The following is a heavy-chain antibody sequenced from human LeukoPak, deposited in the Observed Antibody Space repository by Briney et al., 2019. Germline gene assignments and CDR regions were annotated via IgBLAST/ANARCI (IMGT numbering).Heavy chain of an antibody. J-gene: IGHJ4*02. Sequence: GGSLRLSCAASGFSFSDYLMDWVRQAPGKGLEWVAVIWYDGSNKYYADSVKGRFTISRDNSKNTLYLQMNSLRAEDTAVYYCARGNPQIDYTLDYWGQGTLVTVSS. V-gene: IGHV3-33*08. CDR1: GFSFSDYL. D-gene: IGHD3-16*01. CDR3: ARGNPQIDYTLDY. CDR2: IWYDGSNK.